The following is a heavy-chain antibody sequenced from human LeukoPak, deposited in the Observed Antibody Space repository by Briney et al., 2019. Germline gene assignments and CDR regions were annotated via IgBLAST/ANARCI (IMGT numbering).Heavy chain of an antibody. CDR2: IYYSGST. V-gene: IGHV4-39*07. CDR3: ARDLGTTVTRGAPFDY. J-gene: IGHJ4*02. D-gene: IGHD4-17*01. CDR1: GGSISSSSYY. Sequence: PSETLSLTCTVSGGSISSSSYYWGWIRQPPGKGLEWIGSIYYSGSTYYNPSLKSRVTISVDTSKNQFSLKLSSVTAADTAVYYCARDLGTTVTRGAPFDYWGQGTLVTVSS.